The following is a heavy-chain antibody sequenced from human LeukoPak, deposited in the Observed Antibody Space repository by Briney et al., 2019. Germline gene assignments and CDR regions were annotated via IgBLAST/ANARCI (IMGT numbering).Heavy chain of an antibody. V-gene: IGHV3-49*04. J-gene: IGHJ3*02. Sequence: GGSLRLSCTTSGFTFSDSGVTWVRQAPGKGLEWVGFLRSKAYGGTTDYAASVKGRFTISRDDCKSIAYLQMNSLKTEDTAVYYCTRDWYNWSDGEAFDIWGQGTMVTVSS. D-gene: IGHD1-1*01. CDR1: GFTFSDSG. CDR3: TRDWYNWSDGEAFDI. CDR2: LRSKAYGGTT.